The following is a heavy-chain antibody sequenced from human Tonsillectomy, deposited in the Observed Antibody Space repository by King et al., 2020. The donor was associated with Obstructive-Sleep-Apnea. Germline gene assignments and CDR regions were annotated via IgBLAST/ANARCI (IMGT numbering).Heavy chain of an antibody. J-gene: IGHJ5*02. Sequence: VQLQQWGAGLLKPSETLSLTCAVYGGSFSGYYWSWIRQPPGKGLEWIGEINHSGSTNYNPSLKSRVTISVDTSKYQFSLKLSSVTAADTAVYYCARSLPPHLWFGERNWFDPWGQGTLVSVSS. V-gene: IGHV4-34*01. CDR3: ARSLPPHLWFGERNWFDP. CDR1: GGSFSGYY. D-gene: IGHD3-10*01. CDR2: INHSGST.